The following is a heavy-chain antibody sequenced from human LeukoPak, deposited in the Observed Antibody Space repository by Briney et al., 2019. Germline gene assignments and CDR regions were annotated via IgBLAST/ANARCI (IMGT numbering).Heavy chain of an antibody. CDR3: ARFGELSWGFDY. CDR2: IKQDGSEK. V-gene: IGHV3-7*01. Sequence: GGSLRLSCAASGFTFRSYWMSWVRQAPGKGLEWVANIKQDGSEKYYVDSVKGRFTISRDNAKNSLYLQMNSLRAEDTAVYYCARFGELSWGFDYWGQGTLVTVSS. D-gene: IGHD3-10*01. CDR1: GFTFRSYW. J-gene: IGHJ4*02.